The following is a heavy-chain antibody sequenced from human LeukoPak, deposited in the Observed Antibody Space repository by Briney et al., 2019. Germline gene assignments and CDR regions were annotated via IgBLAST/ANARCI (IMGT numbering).Heavy chain of an antibody. D-gene: IGHD6-19*01. Sequence: GASVKVSCKASGYTFTSYGISWVRQAPGQGLEWMGWIGAYNGNTNYAQKLQGRVTMTTDTSTSTAYMELRSLRSDDTAVYYCARDPMYSSGWYRDLPEYFQHWGQGTLVTVSS. CDR3: ARDPMYSSGWYRDLPEYFQH. V-gene: IGHV1-18*01. CDR1: GYTFTSYG. J-gene: IGHJ1*01. CDR2: IGAYNGNT.